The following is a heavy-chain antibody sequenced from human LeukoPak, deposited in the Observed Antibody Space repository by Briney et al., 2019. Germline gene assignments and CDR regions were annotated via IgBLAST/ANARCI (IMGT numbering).Heavy chain of an antibody. CDR1: GFNLGDFW. V-gene: IGHV3-7*01. J-gene: IGHJ4*02. CDR2: MNQDGRQT. Sequence: GGSLRLSCVASGFNLGDFWVNWLRQAPGKGLEWVANMNQDGRQTNYLDSVKGRFTISRDYARNSVYLQMDSLRDEDTSLYYCVRDQGDRTGSLWGQGTLVTVST. D-gene: IGHD2-15*01. CDR3: VRDQGDRTGSL.